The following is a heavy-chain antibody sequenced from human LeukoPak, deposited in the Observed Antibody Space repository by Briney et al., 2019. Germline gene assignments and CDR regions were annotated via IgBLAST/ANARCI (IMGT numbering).Heavy chain of an antibody. Sequence: SETLSLTCTVSGGSISSSSYYWGWIRQPPGKGLEWIGSIYYSGSTYYNPSLKSRVTISVDTSKNQFSLKLSSVTAADTAVYYCARRNRGNYDNYFDYWGQGTLVTVSS. CDR1: GGSISSSSYY. D-gene: IGHD4-11*01. CDR3: ARRNRGNYDNYFDY. J-gene: IGHJ4*02. V-gene: IGHV4-39*01. CDR2: IYYSGST.